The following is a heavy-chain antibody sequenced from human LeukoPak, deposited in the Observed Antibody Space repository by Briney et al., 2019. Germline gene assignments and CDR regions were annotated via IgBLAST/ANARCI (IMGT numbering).Heavy chain of an antibody. CDR1: GGTFSSYA. CDR3: ARAWANNWFDP. Sequence: ASVKVSCKASGGTFSSYAISWVRQAPGQGLEWMGWMNPNSGNTGYAQKFQGRVTMTRNTSISTAYMELSSLRSEDTAVYYCARAWANNWFDPWGQGTLVTVSS. D-gene: IGHD3-16*01. CDR2: MNPNSGNT. J-gene: IGHJ5*02. V-gene: IGHV1-8*02.